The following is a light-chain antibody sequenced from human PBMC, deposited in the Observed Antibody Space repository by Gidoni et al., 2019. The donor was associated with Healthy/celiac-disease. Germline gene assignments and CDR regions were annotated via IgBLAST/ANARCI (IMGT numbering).Light chain of an antibody. CDR3: QQYNSYPLT. CDR2: AAS. CDR1: QGISSW. V-gene: IGKV1D-16*01. J-gene: IGKJ4*01. Sequence: DIQMTQSPSSLSASVGDRVTITCRASQGISSWLAWYQQKPEKAPKSLIYAASSLQSGVPSRFSSLQPEDFATYYCQQYNSYPLTFGGGTKVEIK.